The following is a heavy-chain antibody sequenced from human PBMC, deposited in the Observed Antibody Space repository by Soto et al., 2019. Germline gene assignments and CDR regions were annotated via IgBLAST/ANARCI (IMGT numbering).Heavy chain of an antibody. V-gene: IGHV4-30-4*01. CDR1: GGSISSGDYY. J-gene: IGHJ4*02. CDR2: IYYSGST. Sequence: SETLSLTCTVSGGSISSGDYYWSWIRQPPGKGLEWIGYIYYSGSTYYNPSLKSRVTISVDTSKNQFSLKLSSVTAADTAVYYCARRYCTNGVCYRAFDYWGQGTLVTVSS. D-gene: IGHD2-8*01. CDR3: ARRYCTNGVCYRAFDY.